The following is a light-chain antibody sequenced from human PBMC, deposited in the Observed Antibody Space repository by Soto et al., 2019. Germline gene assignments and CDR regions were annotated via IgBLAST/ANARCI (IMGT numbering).Light chain of an antibody. V-gene: IGKV4-1*01. CDR3: QQYYSTPWT. CDR2: WAS. J-gene: IGKJ1*01. Sequence: DIVMTQSPDSLAVSLGERATINCKSSQSVLYSSNNKNYLAWYQQKPGQPPKLLIYWASTRESGVPDRFSGSGSGTDFTLTIDSLQPEDVAVYYCQQYYSTPWTFGQGTKVEIK. CDR1: QSVLYSSNNKNY.